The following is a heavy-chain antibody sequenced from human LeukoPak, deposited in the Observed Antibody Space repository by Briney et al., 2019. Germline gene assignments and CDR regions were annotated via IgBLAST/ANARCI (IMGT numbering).Heavy chain of an antibody. V-gene: IGHV1-46*01. CDR2: INPSGGST. CDR1: GYTFTSYY. CDR3: ARDLNGRIAVAGTNDAFDI. Sequence: ASVKVSCKASGYTFTSYYMHWVRQAPGQGLEWMGIINPSGGSTSYAQKFQGRVTMTRDTSISTAYMELSRLRSDDTAVYYCARDLNGRIAVAGTNDAFDIWGQGTMVTVSS. J-gene: IGHJ3*02. D-gene: IGHD6-19*01.